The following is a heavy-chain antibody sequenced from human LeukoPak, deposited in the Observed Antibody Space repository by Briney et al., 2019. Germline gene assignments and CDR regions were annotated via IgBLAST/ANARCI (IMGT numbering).Heavy chain of an antibody. CDR2: MNPNNGDS. CDR1: GYTLTNYH. Sequence: ASVRVSCKASGYTLTNYHINWVRQASGQGLEWIGWMNPNNGDSGYAQNFQGRVTITTDTSINTAYMELRILRSDDTAVYFCARTTSLTASGYDYWGQGTLVTVSS. D-gene: IGHD4-17*01. J-gene: IGHJ4*02. V-gene: IGHV1-8*03. CDR3: ARTTSLTASGYDY.